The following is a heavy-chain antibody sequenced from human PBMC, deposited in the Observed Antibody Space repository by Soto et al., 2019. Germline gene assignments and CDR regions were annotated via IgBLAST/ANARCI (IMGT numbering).Heavy chain of an antibody. CDR2: INTDGSDT. CDR3: ARDTTTGLDS. D-gene: IGHD1-1*01. Sequence: GGSLRLSCVASGFRFSSFWMQWVRRAPGKGLVWVSRINTDGSDTDYADSVKGRFTISRDNSDNSLSLRMTSLRVEDTADYFCARDTTTGLDSWGQGTLVTVSS. V-gene: IGHV3-74*01. J-gene: IGHJ4*02. CDR1: GFRFSSFW.